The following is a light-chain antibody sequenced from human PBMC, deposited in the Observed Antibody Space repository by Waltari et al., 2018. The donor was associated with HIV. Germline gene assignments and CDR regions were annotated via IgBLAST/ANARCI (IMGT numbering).Light chain of an antibody. CDR3: CSYAGTSWI. Sequence: QSALTQPRSVSGSPGQSVTISCTGSISDVGGYDYVSWHQQHPPSAPRLIIDDVTQRASGVPGRFSGSKSGNTASLTISGLQSEDEADYYCCSYAGTSWIFGGGTKLTVL. V-gene: IGLV2-11*01. CDR2: DVT. CDR1: ISDVGGYDY. J-gene: IGLJ3*02.